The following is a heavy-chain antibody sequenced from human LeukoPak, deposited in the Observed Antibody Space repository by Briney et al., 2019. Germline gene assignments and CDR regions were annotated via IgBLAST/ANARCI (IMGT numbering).Heavy chain of an antibody. J-gene: IGHJ4*02. Sequence: PSETLSLTCTVSGGSISSYYWSWIRQPPGKGLEWIGYIYYSGSTNYNPSLKRRVTISVDTSKNQFSLKLSSVTAADTAVYYCARALTGYYPVDYWGQGTLVTVSS. CDR3: ARALTGYYPVDY. CDR2: IYYSGST. V-gene: IGHV4-59*08. D-gene: IGHD3-9*01. CDR1: GGSISSYY.